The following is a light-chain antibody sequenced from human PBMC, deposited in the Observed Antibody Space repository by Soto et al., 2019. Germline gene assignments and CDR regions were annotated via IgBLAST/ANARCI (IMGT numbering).Light chain of an antibody. CDR3: QTWGTGTKRE. Sequence: QPVLTQPPSASASLGASVKLTCTLSSGHSSYAIAWHQQQSEKGPRYLMKVNSDGRHSRGDGIPDRFSGSSSGAERYLTISSLQSEDEADYYCQTWGTGTKREFGGGTKVTVL. V-gene: IGLV4-69*01. CDR2: VNSDGRH. J-gene: IGLJ2*01. CDR1: SGHSSYA.